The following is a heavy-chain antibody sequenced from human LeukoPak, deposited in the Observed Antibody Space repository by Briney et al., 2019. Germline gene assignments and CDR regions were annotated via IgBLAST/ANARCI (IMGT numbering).Heavy chain of an antibody. CDR3: ARGGELLSFADYYFDY. V-gene: IGHV1-2*02. D-gene: IGHD1-26*01. J-gene: IGHJ4*02. CDR2: INPNSGGT. CDR1: GYTFTGYY. Sequence: ASVKVSCKASGYTFTGYYMHWVRQAPGQGLEWMGWINPNSGGTNYAQKFQGRATMTRDTSISTAYMELSRLRSDDTAVYYCARGGELLSFADYYFDYWGQGTLVTVSS.